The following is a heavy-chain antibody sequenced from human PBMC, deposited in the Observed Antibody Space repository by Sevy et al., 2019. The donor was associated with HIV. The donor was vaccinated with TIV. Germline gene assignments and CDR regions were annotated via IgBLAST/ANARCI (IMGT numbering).Heavy chain of an antibody. V-gene: IGHV1-2*02. CDR2: INPNSADT. Sequence: ASVKVSCKTSGYSFTAYYMHWERQAPGRGLEWMGWINPNSADTNYAQNFQGRVTMTSDASTSTAYLELSRLRYDDTAMYYCAKDPQLFDSSGYLGYWGQGTLVTVSS. CDR1: GYSFTAYY. D-gene: IGHD3-22*01. J-gene: IGHJ4*02. CDR3: AKDPQLFDSSGYLGY.